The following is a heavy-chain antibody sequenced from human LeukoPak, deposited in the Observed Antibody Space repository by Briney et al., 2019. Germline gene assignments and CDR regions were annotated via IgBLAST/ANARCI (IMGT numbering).Heavy chain of an antibody. D-gene: IGHD2-21*02. CDR2: ISSDSSTI. V-gene: IGHV3-48*04. CDR1: GFTFSTYS. J-gene: IGHJ6*03. Sequence: GGSLRLSCAASGFTFSTYSMNWVRQAPGKGLEGISYISSDSSTIYYADSVKGRFTISRDNAKNSLYLQMNSLRAEDTAVYYCARLSPWCGGDCYSHNSYNYYYYMDVWGKGTTVTVSS. CDR3: ARLSPWCGGDCYSHNSYNYYYYMDV.